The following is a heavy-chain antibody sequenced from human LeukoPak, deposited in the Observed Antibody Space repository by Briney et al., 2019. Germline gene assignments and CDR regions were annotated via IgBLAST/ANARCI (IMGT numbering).Heavy chain of an antibody. D-gene: IGHD6-13*01. CDR1: GFTFSSYW. CDR2: IKQDGSEK. J-gene: IGHJ6*03. Sequence: PGGSLRLSCAASGFTFSSYWMSWVRQAPGKGLEWVANIKQDGSEKYYVDSVKGRFTISRDNAKNSLYLQMNSLRAEDTAVYYCAWEGPWQQLPIYYYYYYMDVWGKGTTVTVSS. V-gene: IGHV3-7*01. CDR3: AWEGPWQQLPIYYYYYYMDV.